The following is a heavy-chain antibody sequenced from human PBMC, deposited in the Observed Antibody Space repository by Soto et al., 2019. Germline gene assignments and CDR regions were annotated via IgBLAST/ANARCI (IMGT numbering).Heavy chain of an antibody. D-gene: IGHD3-3*01. CDR2: ISYDGSNK. CDR3: AKDQGSLEWYYYYYYGMDV. Sequence: GGSLRLSCAASGFTFSSYGMHWVRQAPGKGLEWVAVISYDGSNKYYADSVKGRFTISRDNSKNTLYLQMNSLRAEDTAVYYCAKDQGSLEWYYYYYYGMDVWGQGTTVTVSS. V-gene: IGHV3-30*18. CDR1: GFTFSSYG. J-gene: IGHJ6*02.